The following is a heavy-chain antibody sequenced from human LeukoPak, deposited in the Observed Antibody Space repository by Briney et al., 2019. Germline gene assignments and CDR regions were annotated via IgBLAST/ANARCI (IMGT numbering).Heavy chain of an antibody. D-gene: IGHD1-1*01. Sequence: GGSLRLSCAASGFTFSSYSMNWVRQAPGKGLEWVSAISGSGGSTYYADSVKGRFTISRDNSKNTLYLQMNSLRAEDTAVYYCAKDRGISLPFGYWGQGTLVTVSS. J-gene: IGHJ4*02. CDR1: GFTFSSYS. CDR2: ISGSGGST. CDR3: AKDRGISLPFGY. V-gene: IGHV3-23*01.